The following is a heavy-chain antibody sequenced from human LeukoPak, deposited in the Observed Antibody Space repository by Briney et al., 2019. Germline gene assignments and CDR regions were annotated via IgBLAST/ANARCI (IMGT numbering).Heavy chain of an antibody. J-gene: IGHJ6*03. CDR2: IYTSGST. V-gene: IGHV4-4*07. D-gene: IGHD3-10*01. CDR1: GGSISSYY. Sequence: PSETLSLTCTVSGGSISSYYWSWIRQPAGKGLEWIGRIYTSGSTNYNPSLKSRVTMSVDTSKNQFSLKLSSVTAADTAVYYCARAVSPKRITMVRGVHYYYYYMDVWGKGTTVTVSS. CDR3: ARAVSPKRITMVRGVHYYYYYMDV.